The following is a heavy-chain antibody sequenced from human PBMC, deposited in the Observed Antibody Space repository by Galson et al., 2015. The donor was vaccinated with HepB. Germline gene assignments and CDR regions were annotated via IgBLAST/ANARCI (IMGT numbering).Heavy chain of an antibody. CDR2: ISAYNGNA. CDR1: GYTFANFI. V-gene: IGHV1-18*01. Sequence: SVKVSCKASGYTFANFIISWVRQAPGQGLEWMGWISAYNGNANTAQKLQGRITMTTDTSTSTAYMEVSSLRSDDTAVYYCARAKGDYYSSGNYKPYYYFGMDVWGQVTTVTVSS. J-gene: IGHJ6*02. D-gene: IGHD3-10*01. CDR3: ARAKGDYYSSGNYKPYYYFGMDV.